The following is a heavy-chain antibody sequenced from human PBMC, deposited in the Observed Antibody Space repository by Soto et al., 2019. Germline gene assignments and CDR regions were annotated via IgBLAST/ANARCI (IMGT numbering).Heavy chain of an antibody. CDR3: ARDERYCSSTSCQALDY. D-gene: IGHD2-2*01. J-gene: IGHJ4*02. V-gene: IGHV1-18*01. CDR2: ISAYNGNT. CDR1: GYTFTSYG. Sequence: QVQLVQSGAEVKKPGASVKVSCKASGYTFTSYGISWVRQAPGQGLEWMGWISAYNGNTNYAQKLQGRVTMTTDTSTSTAYMELRSLRSDDTAVYYCARDERYCSSTSCQALDYWGQGTLVTVSS.